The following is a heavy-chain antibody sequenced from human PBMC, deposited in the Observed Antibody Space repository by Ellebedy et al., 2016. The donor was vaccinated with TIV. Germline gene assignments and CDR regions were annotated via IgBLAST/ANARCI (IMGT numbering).Heavy chain of an antibody. V-gene: IGHV3-30*03. CDR2: ITNDGKIK. J-gene: IGHJ4*02. Sequence: GESLKISCAASGFTFSTYGMHWVRQAAGKGLEWVAVITNDGKIKYYADSVKGRFTISRDNSKNTLSLQMNSLRAEDTAVYYCARDYYDSSGLPEHWGQGTLVTVSS. D-gene: IGHD3-22*01. CDR1: GFTFSTYG. CDR3: ARDYYDSSGLPEH.